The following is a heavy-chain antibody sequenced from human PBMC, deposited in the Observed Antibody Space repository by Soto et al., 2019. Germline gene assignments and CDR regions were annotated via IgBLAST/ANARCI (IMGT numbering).Heavy chain of an antibody. CDR1: GGSISSGDYY. CDR2: IYYSGSA. V-gene: IGHV4-30-4*01. J-gene: IGHJ5*02. CDR3: ARVGLVVVAAMVWFDP. Sequence: SETLSLTCTVSGGSISSGDYYWSWIRQPPGKGLEWIGYIYYSGSAYYNPSLKSRVTISVDTSKNQFSLKLSSVTAADTAVYYCARVGLVVVAAMVWFDPWGQGTLVTVSS. D-gene: IGHD2-15*01.